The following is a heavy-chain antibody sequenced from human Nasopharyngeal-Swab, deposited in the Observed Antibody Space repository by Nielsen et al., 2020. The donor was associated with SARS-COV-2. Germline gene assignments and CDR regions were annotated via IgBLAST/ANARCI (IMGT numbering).Heavy chain of an antibody. CDR2: MTHGGST. Sequence: SETLSLTCAVSGGSFSDYYWSWIRQPPGKGLDWIGEMTHGGSTFYNPSLRGRVTISVDPSKDHFSLQLRSVTAADTAGYYCAATRYRDASGFYFDYWGQGTLVTVSS. J-gene: IGHJ4*02. V-gene: IGHV4-34*01. CDR3: AATRYRDASGFYFDY. CDR1: GGSFSDYY. D-gene: IGHD3-16*02.